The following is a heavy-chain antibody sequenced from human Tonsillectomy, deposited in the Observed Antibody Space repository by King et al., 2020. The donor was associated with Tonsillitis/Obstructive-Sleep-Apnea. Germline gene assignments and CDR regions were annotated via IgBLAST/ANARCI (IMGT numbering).Heavy chain of an antibody. CDR3: AREGNGDYPSAPIDY. J-gene: IGHJ4*02. D-gene: IGHD4-17*01. CDR1: GFTFSSYG. Sequence: VQLVESGGGVVQPGRSLRLSCAASGFTFSSYGMHWVRQAPGKGLEGVAVIWFDGRNKYYADSLKGRFTISRDNSKNTLYLQMNSLRAEDTAVYYCAREGNGDYPSAPIDYWGQGTLVTVSS. CDR2: IWFDGRNK. V-gene: IGHV3-33*01.